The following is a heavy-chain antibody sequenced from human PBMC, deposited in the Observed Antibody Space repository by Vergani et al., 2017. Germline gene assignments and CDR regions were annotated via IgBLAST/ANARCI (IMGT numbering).Heavy chain of an antibody. J-gene: IGHJ4*02. CDR2: ISYDLNT. CDR1: GDSISNSHYY. Sequence: QVQLQESGPGLVRPSQTLSLTCTVSGDSISNSHYYWSWVRQSPGKGLEWIAFISYDLNTYYNPSLRSRTTLSLDSSRNQFSLNLSSVTVADTAVYFCTGLKILFWADDCWGQGAMVTVSS. D-gene: IGHD2-21*01. V-gene: IGHV4-30-4*01. CDR3: TGLKILFWADDC.